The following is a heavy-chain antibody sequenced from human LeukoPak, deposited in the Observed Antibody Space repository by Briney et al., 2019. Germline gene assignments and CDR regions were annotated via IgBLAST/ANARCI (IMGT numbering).Heavy chain of an antibody. D-gene: IGHD2-15*01. Sequence: PSETLSLTCTVSGGSISGSSYYWGWIRQPPGKGLEWIGYIYYSGSTYYNPSLKSRVTISVDTSKNQFSLKLSSVTAADTAVYYCARATSWECSGGSCYYNWFDPWGQGTLVTVSS. CDR3: ARATSWECSGGSCYYNWFDP. CDR2: IYYSGST. V-gene: IGHV4-30-4*08. CDR1: GGSISGSSYY. J-gene: IGHJ5*02.